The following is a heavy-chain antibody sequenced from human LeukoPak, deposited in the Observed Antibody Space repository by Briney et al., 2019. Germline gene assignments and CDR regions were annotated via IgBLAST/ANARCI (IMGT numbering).Heavy chain of an antibody. J-gene: IGHJ4*02. CDR2: INAGNGNT. Sequence: ASVKVSCKASGYTFISYAMHWVRQAPGQRLEWMGWINAGNGNTKYSQKFQGRVAITRDTSASTAYMELSSLRSEDTAVYYCARARALWFGSSLDYWGQGTLVTVSS. CDR1: GYTFISYA. V-gene: IGHV1-3*01. CDR3: ARARALWFGSSLDY. D-gene: IGHD3-10*01.